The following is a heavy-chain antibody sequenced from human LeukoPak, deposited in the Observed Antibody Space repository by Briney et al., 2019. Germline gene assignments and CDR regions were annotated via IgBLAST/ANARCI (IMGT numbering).Heavy chain of an antibody. J-gene: IGHJ4*02. CDR3: AKGNYYYDSSGLPYYFDY. V-gene: IGHV3-23*01. CDR2: ISGSGGST. D-gene: IGHD3-22*01. Sequence: GGSLRLSCAASGFTFSSYAMSWVRQAPGKGLEWVSAISGSGGSTYYADSVKGRFTISRDNSKNTLYLQMNSLRAEDTAVYYCAKGNYYYDSSGLPYYFDYWGQGTLVTVSS. CDR1: GFTFSSYA.